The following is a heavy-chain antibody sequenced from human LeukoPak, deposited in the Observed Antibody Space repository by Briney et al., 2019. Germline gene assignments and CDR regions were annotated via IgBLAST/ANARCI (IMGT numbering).Heavy chain of an antibody. Sequence: PGRSLRLSCAASGFTFDDYAMHWVRQAPGKGLEWVSGISWNSGSIGYADSVKGRFTISRDNAKNSLYLQMNSLRAEDTALYYCAKDKGVGAAGWDALDIWGQGTMVTVSS. CDR2: ISWNSGSI. V-gene: IGHV3-9*01. CDR3: AKDKGVGAAGWDALDI. D-gene: IGHD1-26*01. CDR1: GFTFDDYA. J-gene: IGHJ3*02.